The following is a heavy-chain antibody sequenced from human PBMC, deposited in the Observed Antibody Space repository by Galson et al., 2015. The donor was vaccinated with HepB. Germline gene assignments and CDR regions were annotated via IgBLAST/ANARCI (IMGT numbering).Heavy chain of an antibody. J-gene: IGHJ6*02. V-gene: IGHV1-69*13. Sequence: SVKVSCKASGGTFSSYAISWVRQAPGQGLEWMGGIIPIFGTANYAQKFQGRVTITADESTSTAYMELSSPRSEDTAVYYCARGAASTVTAGLYYYYYGMDVWGQGTTVTVSS. CDR2: IIPIFGTA. CDR1: GGTFSSYA. D-gene: IGHD4-17*01. CDR3: ARGAASTVTAGLYYYYYGMDV.